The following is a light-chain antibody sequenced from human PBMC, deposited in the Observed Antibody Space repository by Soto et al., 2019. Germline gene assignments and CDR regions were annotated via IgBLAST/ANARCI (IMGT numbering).Light chain of an antibody. Sequence: QSALTKPAPVSGSPGQSITISCTGTSSDVGAYNYVSWYQQYPVKAPKLVIYGVTNRPSGVSNRFSGSKTGNTASLTISGLQAEDEADYYCFSHRGGDSHVFGTGTKVTVL. CDR2: GVT. CDR3: FSHRGGDSHV. J-gene: IGLJ1*01. CDR1: SSDVGAYNY. V-gene: IGLV2-14*01.